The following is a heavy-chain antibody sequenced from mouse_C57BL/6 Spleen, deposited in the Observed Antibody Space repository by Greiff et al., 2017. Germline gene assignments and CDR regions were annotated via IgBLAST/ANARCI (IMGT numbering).Heavy chain of an antibody. CDR3: ARPSLQLVFDY. V-gene: IGHV5-17*01. Sequence: EVKVEESGGGLVKPGGSLKLSCAASGFTFSDYGMHWVRQAPEKGLEWVAYISSGSSTIYYADTVKGRFTISRDNAKNTLFLQMTSLRSEDTAMYYCARPSLQLVFDYWGQGTTLTVSS. CDR2: ISSGSSTI. D-gene: IGHD4-1*02. CDR1: GFTFSDYG. J-gene: IGHJ2*01.